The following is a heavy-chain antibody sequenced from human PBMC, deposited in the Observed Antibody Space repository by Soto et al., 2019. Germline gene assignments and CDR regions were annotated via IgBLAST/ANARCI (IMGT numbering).Heavy chain of an antibody. CDR2: ISSSSSYI. V-gene: IGHV3-21*01. CDR1: GFTFSSYS. Sequence: EVQLVESGGGLVKPGGSLRLSCAASGFTFSSYSMNWVRQAPGKGLEWVSSISSSSSYIYYADSVKGRFTISRDNAKNSLYLQMNSLRAEDTAVYYCASAPSGYQVNWFDPWGQGSLVTVSS. D-gene: IGHD6-13*01. CDR3: ASAPSGYQVNWFDP. J-gene: IGHJ5*02.